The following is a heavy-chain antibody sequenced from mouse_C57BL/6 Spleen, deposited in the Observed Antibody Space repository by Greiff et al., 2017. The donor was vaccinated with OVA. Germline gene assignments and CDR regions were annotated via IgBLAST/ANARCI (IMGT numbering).Heavy chain of an antibody. V-gene: IGHV1-26*01. CDR1: GYTFTDYY. CDR3: ASTVVEGYAMDY. J-gene: IGHJ4*01. Sequence: VQLQQSGPELVKPGASVKISCKASGYTFTDYYMNWVKQSHGKSLEWIGDINPNNGGTSYNQKFKGKATLTVDKSSSTAYMELRSLTSEDSAVYYCASTVVEGYAMDYWGQGTSVTVSS. CDR2: INPNNGGT. D-gene: IGHD1-1*01.